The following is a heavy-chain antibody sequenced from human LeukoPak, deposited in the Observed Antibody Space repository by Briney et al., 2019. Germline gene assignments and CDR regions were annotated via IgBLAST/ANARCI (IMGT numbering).Heavy chain of an antibody. CDR1: GYTFIGYY. D-gene: IGHD3-22*01. CDR2: INPNSGGT. Sequence: ASVKVSCKASGYTFIGYYMHWVRQAPGQGLEWMGWINPNSGGTNYAQKFQGRVTMTRDTSISTAYMELSRLRSDDTAVYYCAREGYYDNSGYSGVSFYWGQGTLVTVSS. V-gene: IGHV1-2*02. CDR3: AREGYYDNSGYSGVSFY. J-gene: IGHJ4*02.